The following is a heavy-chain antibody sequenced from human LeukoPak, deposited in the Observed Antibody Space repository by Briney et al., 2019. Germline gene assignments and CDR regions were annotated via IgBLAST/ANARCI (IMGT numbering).Heavy chain of an antibody. J-gene: IGHJ4*02. V-gene: IGHV4-34*01. D-gene: IGHD4-11*01. Sequence: SETLSLTCAVYGGSFSGYYWSWIRQPPGKGLEWIGEINHSGSTNYNPSLKSRVTISVDTSKNQFSLKLSSVTAADTAMYYCAREGMTTVTPFDYWGQGTLVTVSS. CDR1: GGSFSGYY. CDR3: AREGMTTVTPFDY. CDR2: INHSGST.